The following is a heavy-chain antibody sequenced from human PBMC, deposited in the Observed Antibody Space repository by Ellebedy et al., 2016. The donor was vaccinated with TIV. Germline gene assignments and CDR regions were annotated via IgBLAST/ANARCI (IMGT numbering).Heavy chain of an antibody. CDR3: ARDITMVRGVPGGY. D-gene: IGHD3-10*01. V-gene: IGHV3-74*01. CDR2: STYDGSTT. J-gene: IGHJ4*02. Sequence: GESLKISCAASGFDFSNYHMDWVRQLPGRELVWVARSTYDGSTTNYADSVKGRFTVSRDNAKNTLYLQMNSLRAEDTAVYYCARDITMVRGVPGGYWGQGTLVTVSS. CDR1: GFDFSNYH.